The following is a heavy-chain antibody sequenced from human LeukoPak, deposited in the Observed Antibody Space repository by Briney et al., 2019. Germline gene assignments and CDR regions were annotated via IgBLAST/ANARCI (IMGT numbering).Heavy chain of an antibody. CDR2: ISGVGGSR. J-gene: IGHJ1*01. V-gene: IGHV3-23*01. CDR3: ARGGLDESFQY. CDR1: GVTFSSYGFTFSSYG. D-gene: IGHD6-25*01. Sequence: TGGSLILSCAASGVTFSSYGFTFSSYGMNWVRQAPGKGLEWVSGISGVGGSRYYADSVKGRFTISRDNSKNTLYLQMNSLRAEDTAVYYCARGGLDESFQYWGQGTLVTVST.